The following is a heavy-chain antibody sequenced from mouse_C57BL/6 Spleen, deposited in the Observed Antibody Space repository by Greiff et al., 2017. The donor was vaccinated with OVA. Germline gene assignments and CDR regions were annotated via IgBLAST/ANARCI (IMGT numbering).Heavy chain of an antibody. V-gene: IGHV5S21*01. J-gene: IGHJ4*01. CDR1: GFTFSSYA. Sequence: EVKLEESGEGLVKPGGSLKLSCAASGFTFSSYAMSWVRQTPEKRLEWVAYISSGGDYIYYADTVKGRFTISRDNARNTLYLQMSSLKSEDTAMYYCHYYYGSSDLYAMDYWGQGTSVTVSS. CDR3: HYYYGSSDLYAMDY. D-gene: IGHD1-1*01. CDR2: ISSGGDYI.